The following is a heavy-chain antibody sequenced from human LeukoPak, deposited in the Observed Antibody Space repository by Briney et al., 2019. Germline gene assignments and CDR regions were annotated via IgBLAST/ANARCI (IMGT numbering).Heavy chain of an antibody. CDR2: IKEDGSEK. Sequence: GGSLRLSCAASGFTFSSYWMSWVRQAPGKGLEWVANIKEDGSEKYYVDSVKGRFTISRDNAKNSLYLQMNSLRVEDTAVYFCARCKYYSTSSGGFDYWGHGTLVTVSS. CDR3: ARCKYYSTSSGGFDY. J-gene: IGHJ4*01. CDR1: GFTFSSYW. V-gene: IGHV3-7*01. D-gene: IGHD6-6*01.